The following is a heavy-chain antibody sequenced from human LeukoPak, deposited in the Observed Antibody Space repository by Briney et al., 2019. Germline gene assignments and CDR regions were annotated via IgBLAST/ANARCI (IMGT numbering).Heavy chain of an antibody. CDR1: GTYW. CDR2: INSDGSWT. J-gene: IGHJ4*02. Sequence: GGSLRLSCAASGTYWMHWVRQAPGKGLVWVSHINSDGSWTGYADSVKGRFTISKDNAKNTVSLQMNSLRAEDTAVYYCARGSTYYDSSGQVPFDYWGQGTLVTVSS. D-gene: IGHD3-22*01. V-gene: IGHV3-74*01. CDR3: ARGSTYYDSSGQVPFDY.